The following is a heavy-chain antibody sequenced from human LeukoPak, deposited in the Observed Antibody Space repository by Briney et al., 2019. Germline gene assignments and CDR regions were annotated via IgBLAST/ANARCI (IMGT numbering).Heavy chain of an antibody. CDR3: ARDLLSFLVVVVAATPYFDY. CDR1: GFTFSSYA. Sequence: SGRSLRLSCAASGFTFSSYAMHWVRQAPGKGLEWVAVISYDGSNKYYADSVKGRFTISRDNSKNTLYLQMNSLRAEDTAVYYCARDLLSFLVVVVAATPYFDYWGQGTLVTVSS. J-gene: IGHJ4*02. D-gene: IGHD2-15*01. V-gene: IGHV3-30*04. CDR2: ISYDGSNK.